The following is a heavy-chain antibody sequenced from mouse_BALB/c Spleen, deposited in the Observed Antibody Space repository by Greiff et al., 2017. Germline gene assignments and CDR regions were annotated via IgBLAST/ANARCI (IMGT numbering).Heavy chain of an antibody. CDR3: ARDGDYYGSSYDY. D-gene: IGHD1-1*01. Sequence: EVKLVESGGGLVKPGGSLKLSCAASGFTFSDYYMYWVRQTPEKRLEWVATISDGGSYTYYPDSVKGRFTISRDNAKNNLYLQMSSLKSEDTAMYYCARDGDYYGSSYDYWGQGTTLTVSS. CDR1: GFTFSDYY. CDR2: ISDGGSYT. V-gene: IGHV5-4*02. J-gene: IGHJ2*01.